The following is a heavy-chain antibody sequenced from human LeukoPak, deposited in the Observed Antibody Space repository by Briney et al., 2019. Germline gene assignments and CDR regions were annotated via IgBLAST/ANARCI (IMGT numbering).Heavy chain of an antibody. V-gene: IGHV4-59*08. D-gene: IGHD3-22*01. Sequence: SETLSLTCTVSGGSISSYYWSWIRQPPGKGLEWIGYIYYSGSTNYNPSLKSRVTISVDTSKNQFSLKLSSVTAADTAVYYCARLTAYYDSSGYFGNAFDIWGQGTMVTVSS. J-gene: IGHJ3*02. CDR1: GGSISSYY. CDR3: ARLTAYYDSSGYFGNAFDI. CDR2: IYYSGST.